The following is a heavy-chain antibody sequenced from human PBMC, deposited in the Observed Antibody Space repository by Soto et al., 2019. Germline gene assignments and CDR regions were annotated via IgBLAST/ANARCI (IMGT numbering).Heavy chain of an antibody. J-gene: IGHJ6*02. CDR1: GFTFSVYA. D-gene: IGHD4-17*01. CDR3: ARDRPTVTTEENGMDV. CDR2: ISSSSSYT. V-gene: IGHV3-11*05. Sequence: PGGSLRLSCAASGFTFSVYAMSWVRQPPGKGLEWVSTISSSSSYTNYADSVKGRFTISRDNAKNSLYLQMNSLRAEDTAVYYCARDRPTVTTEENGMDVWGQGTTVTVSS.